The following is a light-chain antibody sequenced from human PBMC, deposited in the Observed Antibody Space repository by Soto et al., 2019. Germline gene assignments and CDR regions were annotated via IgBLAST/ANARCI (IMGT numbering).Light chain of an antibody. V-gene: IGKV3-20*01. J-gene: IGKJ1*01. Sequence: EIVMTQSPATLSVSPGERATLSCRASQSVSIDLAWYQQTPGQAPRLLIYGASTRATGIPDRFSGSGSGADFTLTISRLEPEDFAVYYCQQYDSSPRTFGQGTKVDIK. CDR3: QQYDSSPRT. CDR1: QSVSID. CDR2: GAS.